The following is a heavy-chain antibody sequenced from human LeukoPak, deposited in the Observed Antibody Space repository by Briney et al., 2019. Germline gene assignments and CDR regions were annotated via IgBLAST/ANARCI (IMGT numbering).Heavy chain of an antibody. CDR2: IYYSGNT. CDR1: GGSLTSHY. Sequence: SESLSLTPAVSGGSLTSHYWSWIRQPPRKGREWIGYIYYSGNTYYGPPLHSRVTISVDTSKNHFSLKLTSVTAADTAVYYCARLLDNDSSGYPDTFDIWGQGTMVTVSS. J-gene: IGHJ3*02. D-gene: IGHD3-22*01. CDR3: ARLLDNDSSGYPDTFDI. V-gene: IGHV4-59*11.